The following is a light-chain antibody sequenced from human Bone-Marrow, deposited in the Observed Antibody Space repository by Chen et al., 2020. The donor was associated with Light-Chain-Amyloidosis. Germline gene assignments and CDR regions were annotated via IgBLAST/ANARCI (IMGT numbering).Light chain of an antibody. CDR1: KSLLYRSNNKNY. CDR2: WAS. CDR3: QQYYSTPYT. Sequence: DIVMNQSPDSLAVSLGERATINCKSSKSLLYRSNNKNYLGWYQQKLGQSPKLLMYWASTRESGVPDRFSGSGSGTDFTLTISSLQAEDVAVYYCQQYYSTPYTFGQGTKLEIQ. V-gene: IGKV4-1*01. J-gene: IGKJ2*01.